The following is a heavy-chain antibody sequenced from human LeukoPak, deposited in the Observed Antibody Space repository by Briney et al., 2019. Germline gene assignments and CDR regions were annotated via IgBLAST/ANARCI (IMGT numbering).Heavy chain of an antibody. CDR2: IWYDGSNK. D-gene: IGHD6-13*01. CDR1: GFTFSSYG. CDR3: ARDLRKQQLTTPLFDP. Sequence: QPGRSLRLSCAASGFTFSSYGMHWVRQAPGKGLGWVAVIWYDGSNKYYADSVKGRFTISRDNSKNTLYLQMNSLRAEDTAVYYCARDLRKQQLTTPLFDPWGQGTLVTVSS. V-gene: IGHV3-33*01. J-gene: IGHJ5*02.